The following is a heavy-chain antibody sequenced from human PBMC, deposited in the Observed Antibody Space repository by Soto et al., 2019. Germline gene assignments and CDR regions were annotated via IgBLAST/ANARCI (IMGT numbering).Heavy chain of an antibody. J-gene: IGHJ6*02. CDR2: IWYNGSDK. Sequence: PGGSLRLSCAASGFTFSSYGMHWVRQAPGKGLEWVAVIWYNGSDKKYADSVKGRFTISRDNSEKTLYLQMNSLRAEDTAVYYCAKAYGDCTGLYYYGFDVWGQGTTVTVYS. CDR3: AKAYGDCTGLYYYGFDV. D-gene: IGHD4-17*01. CDR1: GFTFSSYG. V-gene: IGHV3-33*06.